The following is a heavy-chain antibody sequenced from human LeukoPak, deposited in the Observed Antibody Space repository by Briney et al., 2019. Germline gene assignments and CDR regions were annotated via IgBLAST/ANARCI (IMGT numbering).Heavy chain of an antibody. CDR1: GYTFTSYD. CDR2: MNPNSGNT. CDR3: ARGGGTPHFDY. J-gene: IGHJ4*02. Sequence: ASVKVSCKASGYTFTSYDISWVRQAPGQGLEWMGWMNPNSGNTGYAQKFQGRVTITRNTSISTAYMELSSLRSEDTAVYYCARGGGTPHFDYWGRETRVPVSS. V-gene: IGHV1-8*03. D-gene: IGHD1-26*01.